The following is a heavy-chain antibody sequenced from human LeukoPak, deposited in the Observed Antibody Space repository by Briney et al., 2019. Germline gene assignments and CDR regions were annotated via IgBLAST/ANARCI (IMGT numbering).Heavy chain of an antibody. Sequence: PGGSLRLSCAASGFTFSSYAMHWVRQAPGKGLEWVAVISYDGSNKYYADSVKGRFTISRDNSKNTLYLQMNSLGADDTAIYYCARRRIVGSTDDAFDIWGQGTMVTLSS. D-gene: IGHD1-26*01. V-gene: IGHV3-30*04. CDR1: GFTFSSYA. J-gene: IGHJ3*02. CDR3: ARRRIVGSTDDAFDI. CDR2: ISYDGSNK.